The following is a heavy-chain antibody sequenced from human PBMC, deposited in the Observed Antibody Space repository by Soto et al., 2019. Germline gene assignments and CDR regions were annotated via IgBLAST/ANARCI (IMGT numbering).Heavy chain of an antibody. V-gene: IGHV4-39*07. CDR2: INHSGST. CDR3: ARGRVTMVRGVIGIYNWFDP. J-gene: IGHJ5*02. D-gene: IGHD3-10*01. Sequence: PSETLSLTCTVSGGSISSSSYYWSWIRQPPGKGLEWIGEINHSGSTNYNPSLKSRVTISVDTSKNQFSLKLSSVTAADTAVYYCARGRVTMVRGVIGIYNWFDPWGQGTLVTVSS. CDR1: GGSISSSSYY.